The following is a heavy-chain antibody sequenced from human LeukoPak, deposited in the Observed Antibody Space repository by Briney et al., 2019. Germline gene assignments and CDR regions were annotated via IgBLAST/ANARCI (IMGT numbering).Heavy chain of an antibody. V-gene: IGHV3-30-3*01. CDR1: GFTFSSYA. D-gene: IGHD6-19*01. J-gene: IGHJ5*02. CDR2: ISYDGSNK. Sequence: GGSLRLSCAASGFTFSSYAMHWVRQAPGKGLEWVAVISYDGSNKYYADSVKGRFTISRDNSKNTLYLQMNSPRAEDTAVYYCARGWEQWLFHNWFDPWGQGTLVTVSS. CDR3: ARGWEQWLFHNWFDP.